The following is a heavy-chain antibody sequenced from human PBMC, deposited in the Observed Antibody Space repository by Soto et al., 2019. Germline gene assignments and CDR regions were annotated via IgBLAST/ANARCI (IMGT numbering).Heavy chain of an antibody. CDR3: AKQEGPGTPYYYAMDV. V-gene: IGHV3-23*01. D-gene: IGHD1-1*01. CDR1: GFTFSSYA. CDR2: IRGSGDRT. Sequence: PGGSLRLSCAASGFTFSSYAMSWVRQAPGKGLEWVSVIRGSGDRTYYADSVKGRFTISRDNSKNTLYMQMNTLRAEDTAVYYCAKQEGPGTPYYYAMDVWGQGTTVTVSS. J-gene: IGHJ6*02.